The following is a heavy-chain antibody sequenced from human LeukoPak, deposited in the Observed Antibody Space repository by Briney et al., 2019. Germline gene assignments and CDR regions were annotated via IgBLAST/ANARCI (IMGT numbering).Heavy chain of an antibody. CDR3: ARDWNDVQAY. Sequence: GGSLRLSCAASEFTFSSYSMNWVRQAPGKGLEWVSSISSSSSYIYYADSVKGRFTISRDNAKNSLYLQMNSLRAEDTAVYYCARDWNDVQAYWGQGTLVTVSS. CDR1: EFTFSSYS. V-gene: IGHV3-21*01. CDR2: ISSSSSYI. D-gene: IGHD1-1*01. J-gene: IGHJ4*02.